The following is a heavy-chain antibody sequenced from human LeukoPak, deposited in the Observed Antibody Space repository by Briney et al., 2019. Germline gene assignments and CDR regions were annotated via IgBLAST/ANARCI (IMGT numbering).Heavy chain of an antibody. V-gene: IGHV4-4*07. CDR1: GGSISSYY. CDR2: IYTSGST. D-gene: IGHD5-18*01. Sequence: SETLSLTCTVSGGSISSYYWSWIRQPAGKGLEWIGRIYTSGSTNYNPSLKSRVTMSVDTSKNQFSLKLSSVTAADTAVYYCARGIQLWSYNWFDPWGQGTLVTVSS. J-gene: IGHJ5*02. CDR3: ARGIQLWSYNWFDP.